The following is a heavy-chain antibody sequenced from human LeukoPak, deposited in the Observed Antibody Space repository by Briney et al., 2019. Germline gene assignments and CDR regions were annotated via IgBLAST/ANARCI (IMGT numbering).Heavy chain of an antibody. CDR3: ARDSDSSSWYGNGAEYFQH. V-gene: IGHV4-61*02. CDR1: GGSISSGSYY. J-gene: IGHJ1*01. D-gene: IGHD6-13*01. Sequence: PSETLSLTCTVSGGSISSGSYYWSWIRQPAGKGLEWIGRIYTSGSTSYNPSLTSRLTMPVDTSKNQFSLKLSSVTAADTAVYYCARDSDSSSWYGNGAEYFQHWGQGTLVTVSS. CDR2: IYTSGST.